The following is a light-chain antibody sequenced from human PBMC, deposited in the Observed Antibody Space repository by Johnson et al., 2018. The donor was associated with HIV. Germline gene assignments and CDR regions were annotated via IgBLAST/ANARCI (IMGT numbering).Light chain of an antibody. CDR1: SSDMGNYA. Sequence: QSVLTQPPSVSAAPGQKVTISCSGSSSDMGNYAVSWYQQLPGTAPKLLIYDNTKRPSGIPDRFSGSKSGTSATLGITGLQTGDEADYYCGTWDSSPSAYVFGTGTKVTVL. CDR3: GTWDSSPSAYV. J-gene: IGLJ1*01. V-gene: IGLV1-51*01. CDR2: DNT.